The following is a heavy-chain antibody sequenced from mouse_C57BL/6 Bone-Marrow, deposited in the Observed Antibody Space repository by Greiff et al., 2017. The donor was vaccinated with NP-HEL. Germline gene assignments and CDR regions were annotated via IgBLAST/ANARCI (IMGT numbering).Heavy chain of an antibody. CDR3: ARYHYYGSSEYYFDY. V-gene: IGHV14-2*01. CDR2: IDPEDGET. CDR1: GFNIKDYY. Sequence: VQLQQSGAELVKPGASVKLSCTASGFNIKDYYMHWVKQRTEQGLEWIGRIDPEDGETKYAPKFQGKATITADTSSNIAYLQLSSLTSEDTAVYYCARYHYYGSSEYYFDYWGQGTTLTVSS. D-gene: IGHD1-1*01. J-gene: IGHJ2*01.